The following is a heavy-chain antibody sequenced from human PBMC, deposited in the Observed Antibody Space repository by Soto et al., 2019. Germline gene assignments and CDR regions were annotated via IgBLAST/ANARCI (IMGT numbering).Heavy chain of an antibody. CDR1: GGSIYTYY. CDR2: ISDGGST. Sequence: SETLSLTCNVSGGSIYTYYWNWIRQSPGKGLEWIGYISDGGSTNYNPSLKSRVTISVDTSKNQFSLKLSSVTAADTAVYYCARTSMAYSSSWTFDYWGQGSLVTVSS. CDR3: ARTSMAYSSSWTFDY. D-gene: IGHD6-13*01. J-gene: IGHJ4*02. V-gene: IGHV4-59*01.